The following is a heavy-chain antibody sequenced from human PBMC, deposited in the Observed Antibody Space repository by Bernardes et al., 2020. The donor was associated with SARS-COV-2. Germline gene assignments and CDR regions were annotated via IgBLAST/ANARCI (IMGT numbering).Heavy chain of an antibody. V-gene: IGHV4-61*01. CDR1: GGSVSSGSYY. J-gene: IGHJ6*02. D-gene: IGHD2-21*01. Sequence: SETLSLTCTVSGGSVSSGSYYWSWIRQPPGKGLEWIGYIYYSGSTNYNPSLKSRVTISVDTSKNQFSLKLSSVTAADTAVYYCARVVTIYYYYGMDVGGQGTMVNVSS. CDR2: IYYSGST. CDR3: ARVVTIYYYYGMDV.